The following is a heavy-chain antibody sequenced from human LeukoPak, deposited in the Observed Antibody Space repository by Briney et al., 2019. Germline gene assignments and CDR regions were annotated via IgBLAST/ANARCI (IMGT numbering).Heavy chain of an antibody. V-gene: IGHV4-34*01. CDR3: ARGGSSCYYYNVHFDY. Sequence: SETLSLTCAVYGGSFSGYYWSWIRQPPGKGLEWIGEINHSGSTNYNPSLKSRVTISVDTSKNQFSLKLSSVTAADTAVYYCARGGSSCYYYNVHFDYWGQGTLVTVSS. CDR2: INHSGST. J-gene: IGHJ4*02. D-gene: IGHD3-22*01. CDR1: GGSFSGYY.